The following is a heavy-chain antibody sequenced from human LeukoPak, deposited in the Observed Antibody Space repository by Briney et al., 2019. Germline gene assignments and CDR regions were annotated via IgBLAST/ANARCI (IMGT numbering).Heavy chain of an antibody. V-gene: IGHV4-4*02. CDR3: ARTSHNNGGYVHY. CDR1: GGSISSSNW. CDR2: IYHSGST. D-gene: IGHD5-12*01. J-gene: IGHJ4*02. Sequence: KASETLSLTCAVSGGSISSSNWWSWVRQPPGKGLEWIGEIYHSGSTNYNPSLKSRVTISVDKSKNQFSLKLSSVTAADTAVYYCARTSHNNGGYVHYWGQGTLVTVSS.